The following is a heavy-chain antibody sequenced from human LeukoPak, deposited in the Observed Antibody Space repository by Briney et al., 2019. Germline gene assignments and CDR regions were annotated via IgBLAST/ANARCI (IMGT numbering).Heavy chain of an antibody. CDR1: GFSLRASGEG. CDR3: AGRGGPRSSWFAGYFDY. J-gene: IGHJ4*02. D-gene: IGHD6-13*01. Sequence: SGPTLVKPTQTLTLTFTFSGFSLRASGEGVGWIRQPPGEALVWLGYIYWDGDTRDSPSLRSRLTIAKDTSKNQVVLTMTKMDPVDTATYYCAGRGGPRSSWFAGYFDYWGQGILVTVSS. CDR2: IYWDGDT. V-gene: IGHV2-5*02.